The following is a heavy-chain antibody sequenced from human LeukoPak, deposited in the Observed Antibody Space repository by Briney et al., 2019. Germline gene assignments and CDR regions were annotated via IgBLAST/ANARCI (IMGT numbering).Heavy chain of an antibody. D-gene: IGHD4-17*01. J-gene: IGHJ5*02. CDR2: ISGSGGST. Sequence: GGSLRLSCAASGFTFSSYAMSWVRQAPGKGLEWVSAISGSGGSTYYADSVKGRFTISRDNSKNTLYLQMNSLRDEDTAVYYCAKPGGPTVTYNWFDPWGQGTLVTVSS. CDR1: GFTFSSYA. CDR3: AKPGGPTVTYNWFDP. V-gene: IGHV3-23*01.